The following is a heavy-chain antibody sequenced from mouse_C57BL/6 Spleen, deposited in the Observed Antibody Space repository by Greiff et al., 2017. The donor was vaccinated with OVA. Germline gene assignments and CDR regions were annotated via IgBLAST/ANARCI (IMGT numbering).Heavy chain of an antibody. Sequence: QRKQAGKERGKPGDAVKISCKASGYSFTDYNMNWVKQSNGKSLEWIGVINPNYGTTSYNQKFKGKATLTVDQSSSTAYMQLNSLTSEDSAVYYCARENWDFGAMDYWGQGTSVTVSS. CDR1: GYSFTDYN. J-gene: IGHJ4*01. D-gene: IGHD4-1*01. V-gene: IGHV1-39*01. CDR3: ARENWDFGAMDY. CDR2: INPNYGTT.